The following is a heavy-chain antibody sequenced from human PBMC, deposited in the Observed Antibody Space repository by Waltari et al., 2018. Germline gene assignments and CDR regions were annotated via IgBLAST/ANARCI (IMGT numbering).Heavy chain of an antibody. CDR3: AKDAFGNTYLDF. CDR2: IWFDGSDK. V-gene: IGHV3-30*02. Sequence: QVNLVESGGGGVQAGGSVRLGCDSYGLTFNNFGMPWVRQAPGKGLGWVALIWFDGSDKFYADSVRGRFTISRDNSARTLYLDMDSLRLDDTAMYYCAKDAFGNTYLDFWGQGTLVTVSS. CDR1: GLTFNNFG. J-gene: IGHJ4*02. D-gene: IGHD2-2*02.